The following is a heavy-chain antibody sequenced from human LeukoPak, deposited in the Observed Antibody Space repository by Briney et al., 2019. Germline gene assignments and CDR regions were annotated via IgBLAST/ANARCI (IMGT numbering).Heavy chain of an antibody. V-gene: IGHV1-46*01. CDR2: INPSGGST. CDR1: GYTFTSYY. CDR3: AGDGIAYCGGDCYSRWFDP. Sequence: ASVKVSCKASGYTFTSYYMHWVRQAPGQGLEWMGIINPSGGSTSYAQKFQGRVTMTRDTSTSTVYMELSSLRSEDTAVYYCAGDGIAYCGGDCYSRWFDPWGQGTLVAVSS. D-gene: IGHD2-21*02. J-gene: IGHJ5*02.